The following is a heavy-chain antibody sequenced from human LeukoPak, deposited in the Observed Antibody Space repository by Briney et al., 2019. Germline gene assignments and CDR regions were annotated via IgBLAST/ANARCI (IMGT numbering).Heavy chain of an antibody. CDR3: ARLREGMIVVIFDY. J-gene: IGHJ4*02. Sequence: ASVKVSCKASGYTFTSYGISWVRQAPGQGLEWMGWISAYNGNTNYAQKLQGRVTMTTDTSTSTAYMELRSLRSDDTAVYYCARLREGMIVVIFDYWGQVTLVTVSS. CDR2: ISAYNGNT. CDR1: GYTFTSYG. D-gene: IGHD3-22*01. V-gene: IGHV1-18*01.